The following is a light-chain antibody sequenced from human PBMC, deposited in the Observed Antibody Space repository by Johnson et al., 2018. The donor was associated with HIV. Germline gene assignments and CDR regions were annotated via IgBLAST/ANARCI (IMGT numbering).Light chain of an antibody. V-gene: IGLV1-51*01. CDR2: DNN. J-gene: IGLJ1*01. CDR3: ATWDRSLTIGGA. Sequence: QSVLTQPPSVSAAPGQKVTISCSGSSSNIGNNYVSWYQQLPGTAPKLLIYDNNKRPSGIPDRFSGSKSGTSATLGITGLQTGDEADYYCATWDRSLTIGGAFGAGAKFTVL. CDR1: SSNIGNNY.